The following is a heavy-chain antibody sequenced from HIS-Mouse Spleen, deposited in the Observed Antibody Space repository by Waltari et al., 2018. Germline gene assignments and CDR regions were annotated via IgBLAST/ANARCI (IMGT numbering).Heavy chain of an antibody. D-gene: IGHD3-10*01. Sequence: QLQLQESGPGLVKPSETLSLTCTFSGGSISSSSYSWGWIRQPPGKGLEWIGRIYYSGSTYYNPSLKSRVTISVDTSKNQFSLKLSSVTAADTAVYYCARLSQLDYWGQGTLVTVSS. J-gene: IGHJ4*02. V-gene: IGHV4-39*01. CDR1: GGSISSSSYS. CDR3: ARLSQLDY. CDR2: IYYSGST.